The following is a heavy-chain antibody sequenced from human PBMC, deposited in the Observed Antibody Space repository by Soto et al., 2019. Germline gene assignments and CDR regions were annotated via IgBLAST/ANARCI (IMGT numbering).Heavy chain of an antibody. D-gene: IGHD3-22*01. V-gene: IGHV3-23*01. CDR2: ISGSGGST. Sequence: GGSLRLSCAASGFTFSSCAMSWVRQAPGKGLEWVSAISGSGGSTYYADSVKGRFTISRDNSKNTLYLQMNSLRAEDTAVYYCAKDSTHYYDSSGYYSGPSVGFDYWGQGTLVTVAS. CDR3: AKDSTHYYDSSGYYSGPSVGFDY. J-gene: IGHJ4*02. CDR1: GFTFSSCA.